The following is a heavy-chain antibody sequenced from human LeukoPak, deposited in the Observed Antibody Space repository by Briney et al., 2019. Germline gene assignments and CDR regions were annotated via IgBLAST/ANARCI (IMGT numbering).Heavy chain of an antibody. CDR2: ISSSSYI. V-gene: IGHV3-21*01. D-gene: IGHD6-13*01. Sequence: GGSLRLSCAASGFTFSSYSMNWVRQAPGKGLEWVSSISSSSYIYYADSVKGRFTNSRDNAKNSLYLQMNSLRAEDTAVYYCARMGRYSSSWYGNGNDAFDIWGQGTMVTVSS. CDR3: ARMGRYSSSWYGNGNDAFDI. J-gene: IGHJ3*02. CDR1: GFTFSSYS.